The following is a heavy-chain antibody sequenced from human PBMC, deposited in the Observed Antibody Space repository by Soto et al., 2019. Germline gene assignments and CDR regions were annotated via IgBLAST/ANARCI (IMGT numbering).Heavy chain of an antibody. J-gene: IGHJ3*02. Sequence: QVQLVESRGGVVQPGGSLRLSCAASGFTVSNYGMHWVRQAPGKGLEWVAVIWYDGNNKYYRDSVKGRFTISRDNSKNTVDLQMSSLRGEDTAVYYCARGDAWTDEAFDIWGQGTMVTVSS. CDR2: IWYDGNNK. V-gene: IGHV3-33*01. D-gene: IGHD5-12*01. CDR3: ARGDAWTDEAFDI. CDR1: GFTVSNYG.